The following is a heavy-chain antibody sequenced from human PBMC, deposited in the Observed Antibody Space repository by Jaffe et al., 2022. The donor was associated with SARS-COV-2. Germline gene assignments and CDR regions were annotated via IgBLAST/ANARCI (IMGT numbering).Heavy chain of an antibody. Sequence: QVQLVQSGAEVKKPGASVKVSCKASGYTFPTYVISWVRQAPGQGLEWMGWISAYNGNRNYAQNFQGRVTMTTDTSTSTAYMELRSLRSDDTAVYYCAREGHLEAVRAATPSYYYNGMDVWGQGTTVTVSS. CDR2: ISAYNGNR. J-gene: IGHJ6*02. D-gene: IGHD2-15*01. V-gene: IGHV1-18*01. CDR3: AREGHLEAVRAATPSYYYNGMDV. CDR1: GYTFPTYV.